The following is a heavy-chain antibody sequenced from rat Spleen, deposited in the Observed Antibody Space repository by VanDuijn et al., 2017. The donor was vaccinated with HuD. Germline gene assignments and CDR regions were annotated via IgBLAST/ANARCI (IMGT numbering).Heavy chain of an antibody. Sequence: EVQLVESGGGLVQPGRSLKLSCAASGFTFSKYDMAWVRQAPTKGMEWVESISPSGGSTNYRDPVQGRVTVSRDNAKSTLYLQMDSLRSEDTATYYCAKENYPDAWFAYWGQGTLVTVSS. CDR2: ISPSGGST. CDR3: AKENYPDAWFAY. V-gene: IGHV5-27*01. CDR1: GFTFSKYD. D-gene: IGHD1-4*01. J-gene: IGHJ3*01.